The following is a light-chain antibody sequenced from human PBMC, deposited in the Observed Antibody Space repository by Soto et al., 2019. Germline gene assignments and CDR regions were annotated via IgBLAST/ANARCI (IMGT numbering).Light chain of an antibody. Sequence: DIQMTQSPSSLSASVGDRVTITCRASQDIDIFLDWYQQKPGKAPNLLIYAASSLQGGVPSSFSGGGSGTDFTLTIDSLQPDDVATYYCQKNYNSSFNFGQGTKVDIK. CDR3: QKNYNSSFN. V-gene: IGKV1-39*01. CDR2: AAS. J-gene: IGKJ1*01. CDR1: QDIDIF.